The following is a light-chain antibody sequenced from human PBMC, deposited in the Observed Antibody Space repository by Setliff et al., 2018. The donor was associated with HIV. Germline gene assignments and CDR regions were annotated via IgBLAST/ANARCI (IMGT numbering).Light chain of an antibody. CDR2: DVS. CDR3: CSFAGSSTSV. Sequence: QSVLTQPASVSGSPGQSITISCTGTSSDVGGYNYVSWYQQHPGKAPKLRIYDVSNRPSGVSNRFSGSKSGNTASLTISGLQAEDEADYYCCSFAGSSTSVFGTGTKGTVL. V-gene: IGLV2-14*03. CDR1: SSDVGGYNY. J-gene: IGLJ1*01.